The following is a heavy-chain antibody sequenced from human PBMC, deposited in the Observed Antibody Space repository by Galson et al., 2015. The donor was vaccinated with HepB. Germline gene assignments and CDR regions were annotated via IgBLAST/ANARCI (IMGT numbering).Heavy chain of an antibody. J-gene: IGHJ4*02. CDR1: GFTFSSYA. CDR2: ISYDGSNK. D-gene: IGHD4-17*01. Sequence: SLRLSCAASGFTFSSYAMHWVRQAPGKGLEWVAVISYDGSNKYYADSVKGRFTISRDNSKNTLYLQMNSLRAEDTAVYYCASSDYGDYSDYWGQGTLVTVSS. V-gene: IGHV3-30-3*01. CDR3: ASSDYGDYSDY.